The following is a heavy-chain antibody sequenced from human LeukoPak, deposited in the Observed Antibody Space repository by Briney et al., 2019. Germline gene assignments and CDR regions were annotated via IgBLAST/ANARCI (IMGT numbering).Heavy chain of an antibody. V-gene: IGHV4-4*07. Sequence: SETLSLTCTVSGGSISSYYWSWIRQPAGKGLEWIGRIYASGSTNYNPSLKSRVTMSVDTSKNQFSLKLSSVTAADTAVYYCARDPRSRSGDAFDIWGQGTMVTVSS. CDR1: GGSISSYY. CDR3: ARDPRSRSGDAFDI. D-gene: IGHD2-15*01. CDR2: IYASGST. J-gene: IGHJ3*02.